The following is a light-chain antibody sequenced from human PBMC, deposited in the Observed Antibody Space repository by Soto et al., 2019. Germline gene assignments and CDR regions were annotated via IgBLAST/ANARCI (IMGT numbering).Light chain of an antibody. CDR2: AAS. J-gene: IGKJ5*01. CDR1: QGIRNY. CDR3: QRCDNARRIT. V-gene: IGKV1-27*01. Sequence: DIQMTQSPSSLSASLGDTVTITCRASQGIRNYLAWYQHKPGKAXKLLIYAASTLQSGVPSRFSGSGSGTDFTLTIRSLQTEDVANYYCQRCDNARRITFGQGTRLEIK.